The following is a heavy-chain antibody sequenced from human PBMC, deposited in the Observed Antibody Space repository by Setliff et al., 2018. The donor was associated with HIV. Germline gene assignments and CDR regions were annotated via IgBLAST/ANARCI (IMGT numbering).Heavy chain of an antibody. CDR1: GYSATNHY. J-gene: IGHJ3*02. Sequence: ASVKVSCKSSGYSATNHYMHWVRQAPGQGLEWMGVINPTGGSTRNTQKFQGRVAMTRDTSTSTVYMELSSLRSEDTAVYYCASAGAWQRNALDIWGQGTMVTVS. D-gene: IGHD5-12*01. CDR2: INPTGGST. V-gene: IGHV1-46*01. CDR3: ASAGAWQRNALDI.